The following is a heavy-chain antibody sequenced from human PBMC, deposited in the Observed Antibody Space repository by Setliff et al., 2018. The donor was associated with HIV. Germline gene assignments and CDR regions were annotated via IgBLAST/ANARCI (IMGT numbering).Heavy chain of an antibody. V-gene: IGHV5-51*01. CDR3: ARHDYFDSRGYFDS. D-gene: IGHD3-22*01. J-gene: IGHJ4*02. CDR1: GYTFSDYW. Sequence: GESLKISCKGSGYTFSDYWIGWVRQMPGKGLEWMGIIYPGDSDTRYSRSVQGHVTFSVDTSISTAYLQWDNLKASDTAMYYCARHDYFDSRGYFDSWGQGTLVTVSS. CDR2: IYPGDSDT.